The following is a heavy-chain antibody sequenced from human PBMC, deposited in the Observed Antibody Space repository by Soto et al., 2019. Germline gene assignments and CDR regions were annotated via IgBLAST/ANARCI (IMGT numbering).Heavy chain of an antibody. V-gene: IGHV3-21*01. D-gene: IGHD2-2*01. CDR3: ARDLVVVVVPAAIYGMDV. Sequence: GGSLRLSCAASGFTFSSHSMNSVRQAPGKGLEWVSSISSSSSYIYYADSVKGRFTISRDNAKNSLYLQMNSLRAEDTAVYYCARDLVVVVVPAAIYGMDVWGQGTTVTVSS. CDR1: GFTFSSHS. CDR2: ISSSSSYI. J-gene: IGHJ6*02.